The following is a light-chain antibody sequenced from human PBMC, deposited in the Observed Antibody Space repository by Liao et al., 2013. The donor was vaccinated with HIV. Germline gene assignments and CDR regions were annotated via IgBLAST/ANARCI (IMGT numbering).Light chain of an antibody. J-gene: IGLJ3*02. CDR2: KDS. Sequence: SYELTQPPSVSVSPGQTARITCSGDALPKQYACWYQQKPGQAPVLVMFKDSERPSGIPERFSGSSSGTTVTLTISGVQAQDEADYYCQSADSSGTWVFGGGTKLTVL. CDR1: ALPKQY. CDR3: QSADSSGTWV. V-gene: IGLV3-25*03.